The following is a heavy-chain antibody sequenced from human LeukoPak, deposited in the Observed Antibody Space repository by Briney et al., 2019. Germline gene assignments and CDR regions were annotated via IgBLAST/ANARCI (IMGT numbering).Heavy chain of an antibody. CDR2: IYYSGTT. CDR3: ARQGGYCSGGSCYSKYYFDY. J-gene: IGHJ4*02. CDR1: GGSISSYY. Sequence: SETLSLNCTVSGGSISSYYWSWIRQPPGKGLEWIGYIYYSGTTNYNPSLKSRVTISVDTSKNQFSLKLSSVTAADTAVYYCARQGGYCSGGSCYSKYYFDYWGQGTLVTVSS. D-gene: IGHD2-15*01. V-gene: IGHV4-59*08.